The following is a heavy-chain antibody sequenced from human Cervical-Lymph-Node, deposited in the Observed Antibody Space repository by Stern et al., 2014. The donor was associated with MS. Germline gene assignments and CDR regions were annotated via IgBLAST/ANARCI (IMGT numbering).Heavy chain of an antibody. V-gene: IGHV3-74*01. CDR3: GSVFEY. Sequence: EVQLVQSGGGLVQPGGSLRLSCAVSGITLSDYWMHWVRQAPGKGLVWVSRIDGDGMCTSYAASVKGRFTISRDTARNTVYLQMNSLRVEDTAVYYCGSVFEYWGQGTLVTVSS. CDR2: IDGDGMCT. J-gene: IGHJ4*02. CDR1: GITLSDYW.